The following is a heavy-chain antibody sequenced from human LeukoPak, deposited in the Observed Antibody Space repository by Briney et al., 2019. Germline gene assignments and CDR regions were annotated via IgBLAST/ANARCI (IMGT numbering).Heavy chain of an antibody. CDR1: GYSFTTYG. D-gene: IGHD2-2*01. J-gene: IGHJ4*02. Sequence: ASVKVSCTAPGYSFTTYGISWVRQAPGQGLEWMGWISANNNNTDNVQKLQGRVTMTTDTSTSTAYMELRSLRSDDTAVYYCARALYHTFDYWGQGTLVTVSS. CDR3: ARALYHTFDY. V-gene: IGHV1-18*01. CDR2: ISANNNNT.